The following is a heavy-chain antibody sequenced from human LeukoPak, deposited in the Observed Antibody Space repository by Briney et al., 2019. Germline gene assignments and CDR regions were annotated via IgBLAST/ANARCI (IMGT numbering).Heavy chain of an antibody. J-gene: IGHJ4*02. CDR2: INHSGST. CDR3: ASSANYYDRIDY. Sequence: SETLSLTCTVSGGSISSYYWSWIRQPPGKGLEWIGEINHSGSTNYNPSLKSRVTISVDTSKNQFSLKLSSVTAADTAVYYCASSANYYDRIDYWGQGTLVTVSS. D-gene: IGHD3-22*01. V-gene: IGHV4-34*01. CDR1: GGSISSYY.